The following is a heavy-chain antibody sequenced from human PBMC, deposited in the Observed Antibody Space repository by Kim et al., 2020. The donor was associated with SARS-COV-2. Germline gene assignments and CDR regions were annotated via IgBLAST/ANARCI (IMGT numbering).Heavy chain of an antibody. D-gene: IGHD4-17*01. CDR3: ARETTVTTLDY. CDR2: K. Sequence: KHYSPSLQTRLTISKETSKNQVVLTMTNMDPVDTATYYCARETTVTTLDYWGQGTLVTVSS. V-gene: IGHV2-70*19. J-gene: IGHJ4*02.